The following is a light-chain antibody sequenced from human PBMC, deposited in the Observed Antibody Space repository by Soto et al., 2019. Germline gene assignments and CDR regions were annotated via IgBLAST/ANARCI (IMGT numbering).Light chain of an antibody. CDR3: HHSGNSHGT. CDR2: GAS. CDR1: QTISSRY. V-gene: IGKV3-20*01. Sequence: EIVLAQSPGTLSLFPGERATLSCRASQTISSRYLTWYQQKSGQVPRLLIYGASSRATGIPDRFSGSGSGTDFTLTISRLEPEDVAVYYCHHSGNSHGTFGQGTKVEIK. J-gene: IGKJ1*01.